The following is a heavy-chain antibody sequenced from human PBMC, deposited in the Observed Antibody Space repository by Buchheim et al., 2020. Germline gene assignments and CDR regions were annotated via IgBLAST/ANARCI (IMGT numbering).Heavy chain of an antibody. CDR2: IKQDGTEK. CDR1: GFSFNRYW. J-gene: IGHJ6*02. Sequence: EVQLAVSGGGLVQPGGSLRLSCTGSGFSFNRYWMTWVRQAPGKGLEWVATIKQDGTEKYYVNSMRGRVIASSDNAKNAVFVHISSLADEDTGVYYCARHTGFDSGLDVWGQGT. D-gene: IGHD5-12*01. CDR3: ARHTGFDSGLDV. V-gene: IGHV3-7*01.